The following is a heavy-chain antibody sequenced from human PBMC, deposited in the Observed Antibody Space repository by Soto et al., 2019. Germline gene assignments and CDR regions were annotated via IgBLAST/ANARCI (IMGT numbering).Heavy chain of an antibody. D-gene: IGHD3-10*01. V-gene: IGHV3-48*03. CDR1: GFTFSRFE. CDR2: ISSSGSTA. Sequence: GGSLRLSCSASGFTFSRFELHWFRQAPGKGLEWISYISSSGSTAYYASSVEGRFTISRDNANNSVYLQMDSLRAEDTALYYCTRAAWFPCLSFYWGQGALVTVSS. J-gene: IGHJ4*02. CDR3: TRAAWFPCLSFY.